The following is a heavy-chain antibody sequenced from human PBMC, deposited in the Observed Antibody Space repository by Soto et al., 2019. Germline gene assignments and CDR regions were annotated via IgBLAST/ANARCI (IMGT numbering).Heavy chain of an antibody. CDR2: IIPIFGTA. CDR3: AVPRVGATHFDY. Sequence: ASVKVSCKASGSTFSSYAISWVRQAPGQGLEWMGGIIPIFGTANYAQKFQGRVTITADESTSTAYMELSSLRSEDTAVYYCAVPRVGATHFDYWGQGTLVTVSS. D-gene: IGHD1-26*01. J-gene: IGHJ4*02. V-gene: IGHV1-69*13. CDR1: GSTFSSYA.